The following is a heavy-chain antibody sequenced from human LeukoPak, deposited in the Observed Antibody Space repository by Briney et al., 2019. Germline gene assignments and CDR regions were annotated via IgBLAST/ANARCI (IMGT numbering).Heavy chain of an antibody. V-gene: IGHV3-21*01. CDR1: GFTFSTFA. J-gene: IGHJ4*02. Sequence: KPGGSLRLSCAASGFTFSTFAMIWVRQPPGKGLEWVSSIFPSGGEIHYADSVRGRFTISRDNAKNSLYLQMNSLRAEDTAVYYCAREEVRGVMDYWGQGTLVTVSS. CDR3: AREEVRGVMDY. CDR2: IFPSGGEI. D-gene: IGHD3-10*01.